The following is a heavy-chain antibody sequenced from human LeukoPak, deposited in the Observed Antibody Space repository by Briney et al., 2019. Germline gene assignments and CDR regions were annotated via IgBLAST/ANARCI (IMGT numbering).Heavy chain of an antibody. V-gene: IGHV1-24*01. CDR2: FDPEDGET. CDR1: GYTFTELS. D-gene: IGHD3-10*01. CDR3: TTPLGFGEFLY. Sequence: ASVKVSCKVSGYTFTELSMAWVRQAPGERLEWMGGFDPEDGETIYAQKFQGRITMTEDTSTDTIYMELSSLRSDDTALYYCTTPLGFGEFLYWGQGTLVTVSS. J-gene: IGHJ4*02.